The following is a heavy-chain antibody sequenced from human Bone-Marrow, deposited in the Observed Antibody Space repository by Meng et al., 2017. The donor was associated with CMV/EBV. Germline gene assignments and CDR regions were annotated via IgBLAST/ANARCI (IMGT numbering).Heavy chain of an antibody. J-gene: IGHJ5*02. CDR2: IYYSGST. V-gene: IGHV4-39*07. Sequence: SETLSLTCTVSGGSISSSSYYWGWIRQPPGKGLEWIGSIYYSGSTYYNPSLKSRVTISVDTSKNQFSLKLSSVTAADTAVYYCARDWYSGSGAWFDPWGQGTLVTVSS. D-gene: IGHD1-26*01. CDR1: GGSISSSSYY. CDR3: ARDWYSGSGAWFDP.